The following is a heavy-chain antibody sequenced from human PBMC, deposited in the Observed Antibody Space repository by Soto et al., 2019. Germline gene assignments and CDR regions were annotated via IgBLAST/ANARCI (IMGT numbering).Heavy chain of an antibody. CDR3: AVSVWGGRLLHLGGWYFEL. Sequence: QVQLQESGPGLVKPSQTLSLTCTVSGGSISSGGYYWSWIRQHPGKCLEWIGYIYYSGSTYYNPYIKSRVTISVDAYNKQFSLKLSPVIASYTAVDFCAVSVWGGRLLHLGGWYFELWGRGTLVTVSS. V-gene: IGHV4-31*03. J-gene: IGHJ2*01. CDR1: GGSISSGGYY. CDR2: IYYSGST. D-gene: IGHD2-21*01.